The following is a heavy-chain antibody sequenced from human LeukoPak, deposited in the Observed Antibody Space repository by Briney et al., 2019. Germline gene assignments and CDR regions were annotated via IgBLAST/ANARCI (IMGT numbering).Heavy chain of an antibody. CDR1: GFTFSNYS. J-gene: IGHJ5*02. CDR3: AKVDGITMVRGNNWFDP. CDR2: ISGSTSYI. Sequence: SGGSLRLSCAASGFTFSNYSMNWVRQAPGKGLEWVSSISGSTSYIYYADSVKGRFTISRDNSKNTLYLQMNSLRAEDTAVYYCAKVDGITMVRGNNWFDPWGQGTLVTVSS. V-gene: IGHV3-21*01. D-gene: IGHD3-10*01.